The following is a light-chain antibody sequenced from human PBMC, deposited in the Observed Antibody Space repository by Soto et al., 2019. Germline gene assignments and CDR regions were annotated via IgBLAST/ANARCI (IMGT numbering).Light chain of an antibody. CDR2: DNN. V-gene: IGLV1-51*01. CDR1: SSNIGNNY. CDR3: GTWDSSLSAVV. J-gene: IGLJ2*01. Sequence: QSVLTQPPSVSAAPGQKVTISCSGSSSNIGNNYVSWYQHLPGTAPKFLIYDNNKPPSGIPDRFSGSKSGTSATLGITGLQTGDEADYYCGTWDSSLSAVVFGGGTKLTVL.